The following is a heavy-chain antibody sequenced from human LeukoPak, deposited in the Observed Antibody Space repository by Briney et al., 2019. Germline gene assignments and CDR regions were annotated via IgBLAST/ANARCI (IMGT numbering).Heavy chain of an antibody. J-gene: IGHJ5*02. CDR1: VFTLTHYA. D-gene: IGHD5-12*01. CDR2: LSGIGDAT. V-gene: IGHV3-23*01. Sequence: GGSLRLSSAVPVFTLTHYAMSWVRQAPGTGLGWVGSLSGIGDATYFADSVKGRLTISRDNSNSTLYLHISGLRDEDTAVYYCARGYSHNSGGWLDPWGQGTLVTVSS. CDR3: ARGYSHNSGGWLDP.